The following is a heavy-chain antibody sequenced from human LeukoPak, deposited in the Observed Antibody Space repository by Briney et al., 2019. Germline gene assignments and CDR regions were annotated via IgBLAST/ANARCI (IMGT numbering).Heavy chain of an antibody. V-gene: IGHV1-46*01. CDR1: GYTFTGYY. J-gene: IGHJ4*02. Sequence: ASVKVSCKASGYTFTGYYMHWVRQAPGQGLEWMGIINPSGGSTSYAQKFQGRVTMTRDTSTSTVYMELSSLRSEDTAVYYCARGSTTVTTIYYFDYWGQGTLVTVSS. D-gene: IGHD4-17*01. CDR2: INPSGGST. CDR3: ARGSTTVTTIYYFDY.